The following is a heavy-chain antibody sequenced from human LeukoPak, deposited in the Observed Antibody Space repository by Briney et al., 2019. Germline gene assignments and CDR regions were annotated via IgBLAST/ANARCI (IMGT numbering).Heavy chain of an antibody. D-gene: IGHD3-10*01. CDR1: GLTFGNYA. Sequence: GGSLRLSCAASGLTFGNYAMSWVRQAPGRGLEWVSPISGSGGSTHYADSVKGRFTTSRDNSKSTMFLQVNSLRAEDTAVYYCAKGSTYFYGSGTSDDAFDIWGQGTMVTVSS. CDR2: ISGSGGST. J-gene: IGHJ3*02. CDR3: AKGSTYFYGSGTSDDAFDI. V-gene: IGHV3-23*01.